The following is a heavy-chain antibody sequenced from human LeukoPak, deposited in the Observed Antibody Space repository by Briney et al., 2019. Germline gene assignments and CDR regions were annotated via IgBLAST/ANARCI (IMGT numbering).Heavy chain of an antibody. V-gene: IGHV3-9*01. J-gene: IGHJ3*02. CDR1: GFTFDDYA. CDR2: ISWNSGSI. D-gene: IGHD1-26*01. Sequence: GGSLRLSCAASGFTFDDYAMHWVRQAPGKGLEWVSGISWNSGSIVYADSVKGRFTISRDNAKNSLYLQMNSLRAEDTALYYFSKARGWELLVGSDIWGQGKMGNV. CDR3: SKARGWELLVGSDI.